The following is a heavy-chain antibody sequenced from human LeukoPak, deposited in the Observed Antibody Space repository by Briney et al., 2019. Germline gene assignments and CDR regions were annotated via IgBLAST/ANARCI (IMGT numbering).Heavy chain of an antibody. CDR2: MNSGGTTI. CDR3: IREVQVRASASLGL. V-gene: IGHV3-74*01. J-gene: IGHJ4*01. Sequence: PGGSLRLSCAASGFSISGYWMHWVRQAAGEGLVWVSRMNSGGTTINYADSVKGRFTISRDNVDNTLYLQMNSLRVEDTAVYYCIREVQVRASASLGLWGQGTLVTVSS. D-gene: IGHD3-16*01. CDR1: GFSISGYW.